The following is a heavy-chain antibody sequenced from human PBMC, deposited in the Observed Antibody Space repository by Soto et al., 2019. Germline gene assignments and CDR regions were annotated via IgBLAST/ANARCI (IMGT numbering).Heavy chain of an antibody. Sequence: VSHQISCKGSGYKIINFCVGWVRQIPGKGLEWMGVIYPGDSDTRYSPSFQGQVTLSADKSISTAYLQWSSLKASDTAMYYCARTQGFTGYDSAPPAGRWGQATLVTVSS. CDR1: GYKIINFC. V-gene: IGHV5-51*01. J-gene: IGHJ4*02. D-gene: IGHD5-12*01. CDR3: ARTQGFTGYDSAPPAGR. CDR2: IYPGDSDT.